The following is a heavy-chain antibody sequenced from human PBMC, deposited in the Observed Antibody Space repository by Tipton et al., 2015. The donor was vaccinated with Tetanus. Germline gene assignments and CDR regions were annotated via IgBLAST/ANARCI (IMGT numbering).Heavy chain of an antibody. CDR2: IRDNGNS. D-gene: IGHD2/OR15-2a*01. J-gene: IGHJ4*02. CDR1: GGSINSGGHF. CDR3: ARGTFHAFDF. V-gene: IGHV4-31*03. Sequence: LRLSCTVSGGSINSGGHFWTWIRQRAGKGLEWIGHIRDNGNSYANPSLSGRVTMSVDTRKNQFSLNLTSMSVADTATYYCARGTFHAFDFWGQGVQVTVSS.